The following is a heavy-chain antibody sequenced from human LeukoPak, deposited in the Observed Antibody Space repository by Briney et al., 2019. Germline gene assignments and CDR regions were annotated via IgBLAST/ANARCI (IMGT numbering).Heavy chain of an antibody. Sequence: AETQSLTCPVYSRSISSYYWSWIRHPPGKGMECLVYIYYIGSTNYNPLLKRRVTISVDTYKNQYSLKLSSVTAADTAVYYCATGGLQFSYFDYWGQGTLVTVSS. V-gene: IGHV4-59*01. CDR3: ATGGLQFSYFDY. J-gene: IGHJ4*02. CDR1: SRSISSYY. D-gene: IGHD5-24*01. CDR2: IYYIGST.